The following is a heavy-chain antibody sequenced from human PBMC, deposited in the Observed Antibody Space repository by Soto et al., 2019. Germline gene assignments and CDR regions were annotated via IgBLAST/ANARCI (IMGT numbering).Heavy chain of an antibody. D-gene: IGHD3-3*01. V-gene: IGHV1-2*02. CDR3: ASPRELGFSYFYFFTLDV. Sequence: ASVKVSCKASGYTFTGYYVHWVRQAPGHGLEWLGWIHPNSGGTNYAQSFQGRVTMTRDMSVSTVDVEMTGLSSDDTAVYYCASPRELGFSYFYFFTLDVWGQGTTVTVSS. CDR2: IHPNSGGT. J-gene: IGHJ6*02. CDR1: GYTFTGYY.